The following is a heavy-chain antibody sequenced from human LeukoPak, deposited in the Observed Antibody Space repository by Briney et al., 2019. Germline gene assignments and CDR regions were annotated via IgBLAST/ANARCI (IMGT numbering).Heavy chain of an antibody. CDR3: ARSTGTRRRGLFDY. CDR2: IYHSGST. V-gene: IGHV4-30-2*01. Sequence: PSETLSLTCAVSGGSISSGGFSWSCLPQPPGKGLDWTGYIYHSGSTYYNPSLKSRITISVDRSKNQFSLKLSSVTAADTAVYYCARSTGTRRRGLFDYWGQGTLVTVSS. CDR1: GGSISSGGFS. D-gene: IGHD1-1*01. J-gene: IGHJ4*02.